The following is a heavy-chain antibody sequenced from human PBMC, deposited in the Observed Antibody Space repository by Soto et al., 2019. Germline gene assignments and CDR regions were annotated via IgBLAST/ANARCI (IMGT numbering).Heavy chain of an antibody. V-gene: IGHV1-3*04. CDR1: GYTFTSYS. Sequence: ASVKVSCQASGYTFTSYSIHWVRQAPGQGLEWIGWINTDNGDAKYSQKFQGRVTVTRDTSATTAYMEVSSLRSEDTAVYYCARDQGYVGYWGLGTLVTVSS. CDR3: ARDQGYVGY. J-gene: IGHJ4*03. CDR2: INTDNGDA.